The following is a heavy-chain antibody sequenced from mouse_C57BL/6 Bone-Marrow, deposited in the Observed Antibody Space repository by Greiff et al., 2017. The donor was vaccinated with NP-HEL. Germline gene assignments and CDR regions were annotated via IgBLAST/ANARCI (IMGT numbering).Heavy chain of an antibody. Sequence: VQLQQSGAELARPGASVKMSCKASGYTFTSYTMHWVKQRPGQGLEWIGYINPSSGYTKYNQKFKDKATLTADKSSSTAYMQLSSLTSEYSAVSYCELPYYSNYEVSFDYWGQGTTLTVSS. CDR1: GYTFTSYT. D-gene: IGHD2-5*01. J-gene: IGHJ2*01. CDR2: INPSSGYT. V-gene: IGHV1-4*01. CDR3: ELPYYSNYEVSFDY.